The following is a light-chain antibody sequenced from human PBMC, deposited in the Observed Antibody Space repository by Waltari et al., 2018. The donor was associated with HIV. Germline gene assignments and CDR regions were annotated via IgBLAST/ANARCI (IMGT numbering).Light chain of an antibody. CDR1: RSNIGAAYH. Sequence: QSVLTQPPSVSGAPGQRVTISCTGSRSNIGAAYHVTWYQQLPGTAPKLLIYGYNNRPSGVPDRFSGSKSGTSASLAISGLQAEDEADYYCHSYDSSLDGWVFGGGTKLTVL. V-gene: IGLV1-40*01. CDR2: GYN. J-gene: IGLJ3*02. CDR3: HSYDSSLDGWV.